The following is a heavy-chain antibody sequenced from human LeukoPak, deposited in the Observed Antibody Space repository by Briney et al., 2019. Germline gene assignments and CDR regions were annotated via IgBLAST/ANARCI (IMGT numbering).Heavy chain of an antibody. V-gene: IGHV1-2*02. D-gene: IGHD3-10*01. CDR3: ATDLRRPYGSGSYYNRNWFDP. CDR1: GYTFTGYY. J-gene: IGHJ5*02. Sequence: ASVKVSCKASGYTFTGYYMHWVRQAPGQGLEWMGWINPNSGGTNYAQKFQGRVTMTRDTSISTAYMELSRLRSEDTAVYYCATDLRRPYGSGSYYNRNWFDPWGQGTLVTVSS. CDR2: INPNSGGT.